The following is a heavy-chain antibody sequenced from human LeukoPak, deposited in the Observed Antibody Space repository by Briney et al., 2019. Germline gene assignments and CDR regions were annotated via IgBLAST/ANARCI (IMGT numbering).Heavy chain of an antibody. D-gene: IGHD1-20*01. Sequence: GGSLRLSCAASGFSFSSYGMHWVRQAPGKGLEWVAFIRYDGSNKYYADSVKGRFTISRDNSKNTVHMQMNSLRGEDTAVYYCAKGDDNWNGFDYWGQGTPVTVSS. CDR1: GFSFSSYG. CDR3: AKGDDNWNGFDY. CDR2: IRYDGSNK. V-gene: IGHV3-30*02. J-gene: IGHJ4*02.